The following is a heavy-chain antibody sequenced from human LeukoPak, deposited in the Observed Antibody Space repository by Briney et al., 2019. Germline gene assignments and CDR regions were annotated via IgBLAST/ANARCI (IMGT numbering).Heavy chain of an antibody. CDR3: AREDGY. CDR2: ISSSGETI. J-gene: IGHJ4*02. CDR1: GFXFSSYE. D-gene: IGHD5-24*01. V-gene: IGHV3-48*03. Sequence: GGSLRLSCAASGFXFSSYEMNWVRQAPGKGLEWVSYISSSGETIHYADSVKGRFTISRDNAKNSLYLQMNSLRAEDTAVYYCAREDGYWGQGTLVTVSS.